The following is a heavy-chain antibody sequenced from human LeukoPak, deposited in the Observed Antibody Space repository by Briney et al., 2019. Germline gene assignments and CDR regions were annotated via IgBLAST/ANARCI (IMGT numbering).Heavy chain of an antibody. J-gene: IGHJ5*02. D-gene: IGHD5-18*01. CDR1: GFTFSSYA. V-gene: IGHV3-23*01. Sequence: PGGSLRLSCAASGFTFSSYAMSWVRQAPGKGLEWVSAISGSGGSTYYADSVKGRFTISRDNSKNALYLQMSSLRAEDTAVYYCARAPFAGSGYSYGYGYWFDPWGQGTLVTVSS. CDR3: ARAPFAGSGYSYGYGYWFDP. CDR2: ISGSGGST.